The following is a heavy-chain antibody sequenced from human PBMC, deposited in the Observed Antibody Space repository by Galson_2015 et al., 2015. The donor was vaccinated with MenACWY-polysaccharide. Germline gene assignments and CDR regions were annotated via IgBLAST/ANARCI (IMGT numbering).Heavy chain of an antibody. J-gene: IGHJ4*02. CDR1: GGSISSTNW. V-gene: IGHV4-4*02. D-gene: IGHD3-22*01. CDR2: VFHSGST. CDR3: ARDPGDSSGYYLQY. Sequence: SETLSLTCAVSGGSISSTNWWSWVRQPPGKGLEWIGEVFHSGSTNYNPSLQSRVAISVDKSKNQFSLRLSSVTAADTAVYYCARDPGDSSGYYLQYWGQGTLVTVSS.